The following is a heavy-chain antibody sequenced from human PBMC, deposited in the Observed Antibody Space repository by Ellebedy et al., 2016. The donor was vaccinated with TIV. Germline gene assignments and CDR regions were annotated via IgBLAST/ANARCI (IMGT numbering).Heavy chain of an antibody. CDR1: GYTFTSYA. Sequence: ASVKVSCKASGYTFTSYAMHWVRQAPGQRLEWMGWINAGNGNTKYSQKFQGRVTITRDTSTSTAYMELRSLRSDDTAVYYCARSYYDSLGEYFQHWGQGTLVTVSS. J-gene: IGHJ1*01. CDR2: INAGNGNT. D-gene: IGHD3-22*01. CDR3: ARSYYDSLGEYFQH. V-gene: IGHV1-3*01.